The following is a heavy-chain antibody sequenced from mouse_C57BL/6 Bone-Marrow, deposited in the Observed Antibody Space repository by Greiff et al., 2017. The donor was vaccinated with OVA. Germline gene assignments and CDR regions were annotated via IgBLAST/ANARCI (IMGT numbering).Heavy chain of an antibody. CDR2: INPNYGTT. Sequence: LQESGPELVKPGASVKISCKASGYSFTDYNMNWVKQSNGKSLEWIGVINPNYGTTSYNQKFKGKATLTVDQSSSTAYMQLNSLTSEDSAVYYCSFYYGSSHMLFNLWGTVTTVTVSS. CDR3: SFYYGSSHMLFNL. V-gene: IGHV1-39*01. CDR1: GYSFTDYN. J-gene: IGHJ1*03. D-gene: IGHD1-1*01.